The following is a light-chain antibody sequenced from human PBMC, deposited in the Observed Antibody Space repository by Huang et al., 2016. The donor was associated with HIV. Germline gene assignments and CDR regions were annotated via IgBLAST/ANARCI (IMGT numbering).Light chain of an antibody. CDR2: AAS. V-gene: IGKV1-39*01. Sequence: DIQMTQSPSSLSASVGDRVTITCRASQSINTYLNWFQQKPGKAPKVLISAASTLQSGGPSRFSGGGSGTHFTLTITSLQPEDFATYYCQQTYTGVTFGQGTKVEIK. CDR1: QSINTY. J-gene: IGKJ1*01. CDR3: QQTYTGVT.